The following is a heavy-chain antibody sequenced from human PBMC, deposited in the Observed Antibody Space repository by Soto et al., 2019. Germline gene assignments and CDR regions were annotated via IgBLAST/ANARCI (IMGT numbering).Heavy chain of an antibody. V-gene: IGHV3-23*01. CDR3: AKDNTYCGGDCRNLYYFDY. D-gene: IGHD2-21*02. CDR1: GFTFSNYA. CDR2: ISGSGGST. J-gene: IGHJ4*02. Sequence: QPGGSLRLSCAVSGFTFSNYAMSWVRQAPGKGLEWVSAISGSGGSTYYADSVKGRFTISRDKSKNTVYLQMNSLRAEDTAVYYCAKDNTYCGGDCRNLYYFDYWGQGTLVTVSS.